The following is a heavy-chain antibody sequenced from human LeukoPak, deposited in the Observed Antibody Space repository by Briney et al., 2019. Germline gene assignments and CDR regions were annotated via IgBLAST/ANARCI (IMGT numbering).Heavy chain of an antibody. CDR1: GYTFTGYY. V-gene: IGHV1-2*02. D-gene: IGHD3-16*01. CDR3: ARGGSTTDYYYYYMDV. CDR2: INPNSGGT. Sequence: GESLKISCKASGYTFTGYYMHWVRQAPGQGLEWMGWINPNSGGTNYAQKFQGRVTMSRDTSISTAYMELSRLRSDDTAVYYCARGGSTTDYYYYYMDVWGKGTTVTVSS. J-gene: IGHJ6*03.